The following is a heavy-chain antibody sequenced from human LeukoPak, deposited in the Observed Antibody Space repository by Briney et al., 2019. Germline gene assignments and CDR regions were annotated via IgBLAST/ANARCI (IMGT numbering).Heavy chain of an antibody. J-gene: IGHJ4*02. CDR2: IYYSGST. D-gene: IGHD5-24*01. CDR3: ARRGLQALYFDY. CDR1: GGSISSYY. V-gene: IGHV4-59*08. Sequence: SETLSLTCTVSGGSISSYYWSWIRQPPGKGLEWIGYIYYSGSTNYNPSLKSRVTISVDTSKNQFSLKLSSVTAADTAVYYCARRGLQALYFDYWGQGTLVTVSS.